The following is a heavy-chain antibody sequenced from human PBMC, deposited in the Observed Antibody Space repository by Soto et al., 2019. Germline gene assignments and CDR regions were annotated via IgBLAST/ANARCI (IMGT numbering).Heavy chain of an antibody. CDR2: ISKDGSVI. CDR1: GFMFSRYA. Sequence: QVQLVESGGGVVPPGRSLRLSCAASGFMFSRYAMHWVRQAPGKGLEWVAVISKDGSVIYYADSVKGRFTISRDKSKKMVDLQLNSLRDEDTAVFYCVRSRRGAVPDSFAYWGQGTLVTVAS. CDR3: VRSRRGAVPDSFAY. V-gene: IGHV3-30*04. D-gene: IGHD3-10*01. J-gene: IGHJ4*02.